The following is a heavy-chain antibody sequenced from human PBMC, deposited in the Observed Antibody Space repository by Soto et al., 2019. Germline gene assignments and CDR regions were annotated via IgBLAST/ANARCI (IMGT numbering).Heavy chain of an antibody. J-gene: IGHJ4*02. CDR3: AILGYCSSTPCWPIGYFEY. V-gene: IGHV4-59*01. D-gene: IGHD2-2*01. Sequence: QVQLQESGPGLVKPSETLSLTCTVSGDSISSFYWTWIRQPPGKGLEWGGYIFSSGSTNYNPSLKSRVTISVDTSENQFSLKLTSVTAAATAVYYCAILGYCSSTPCWPIGYFEYWGQGTLVTVSS. CDR1: GDSISSFY. CDR2: IFSSGST.